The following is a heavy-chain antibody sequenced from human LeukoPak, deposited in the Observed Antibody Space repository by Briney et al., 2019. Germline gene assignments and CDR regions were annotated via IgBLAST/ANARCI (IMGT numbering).Heavy chain of an antibody. V-gene: IGHV3-33*07. CDR2: VWYDGNNK. Sequence: GGSLRLSCAASGFTFINYGMYWVRQAPGKGLEWVATVWYDGNNKYYADSVRGRFTISRDNSKNMVFLHMNSLRVEDAAIYYCARDPDRSGFDFWGQGTLLTVSS. D-gene: IGHD1-14*01. CDR1: GFTFINYG. CDR3: ARDPDRSGFDF. J-gene: IGHJ4*02.